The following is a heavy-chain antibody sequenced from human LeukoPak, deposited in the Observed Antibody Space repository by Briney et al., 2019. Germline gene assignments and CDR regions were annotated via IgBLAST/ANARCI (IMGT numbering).Heavy chain of an antibody. CDR2: IIPIFGTA. CDR3: ARLNYDSSGYYRDY. D-gene: IGHD3-22*01. CDR1: GGTFSSYA. Sequence: GASVKVSCKASGGTFSSYAISWVRQAPGKGLEWMGRIIPIFGTANYAQKFQGRVTITTDKSTSTAYMELSSLRSEDTAVYYCARLNYDSSGYYRDYWGQGTLVTVSS. J-gene: IGHJ4*02. V-gene: IGHV1-69*05.